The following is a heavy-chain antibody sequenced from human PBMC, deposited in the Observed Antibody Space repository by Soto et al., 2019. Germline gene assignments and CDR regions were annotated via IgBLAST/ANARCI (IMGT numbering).Heavy chain of an antibody. V-gene: IGHV4-59*08. D-gene: IGHD6-13*01. CDR2: IFYSGST. CDR3: ARGLVAAAAGTYYYYMDV. J-gene: IGHJ6*03. CDR1: GGSISSYY. Sequence: SETLSLTCTVSGGSISSYYWSWIRQPPGKGLEWIGYIFYSGSTNYNPSLTSRVTISVETSKNQFSLKLSSVTAADTAVYYCARGLVAAAAGTYYYYMDVWGKGTAVTVS.